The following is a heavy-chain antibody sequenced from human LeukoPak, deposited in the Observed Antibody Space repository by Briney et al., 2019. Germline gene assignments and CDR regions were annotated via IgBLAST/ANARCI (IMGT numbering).Heavy chain of an antibody. CDR3: ARVDSRLLWFGELSGTFDY. J-gene: IGHJ4*02. D-gene: IGHD3-10*01. CDR2: TSAYNGNT. Sequence: GASVKVSCKASGYTFTSYGISWVRQAPGQGLEWMGWTSAYNGNTNYAQKLQGRVTMTTDTSTSTAYMELRSLRSDDTAVYYCARVDSRLLWFGELSGTFDYWGQGTLVTVSS. V-gene: IGHV1-18*01. CDR1: GYTFTSYG.